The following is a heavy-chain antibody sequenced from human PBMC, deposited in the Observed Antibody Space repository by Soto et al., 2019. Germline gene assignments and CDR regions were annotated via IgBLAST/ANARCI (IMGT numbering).Heavy chain of an antibody. CDR3: ARQIYDSDTGPNFQYYFDS. V-gene: IGHV5-10-1*01. CDR2: IDPSDSQT. D-gene: IGHD3-22*01. J-gene: IGHJ4*02. CDR1: GYSFAGYW. Sequence: GASLKIYCKGSGYSFAGYWITWVRQKPGKGLEWMGRIDPSDSQTYYSPSFRGHVTISVTKSITTVFLQWSSLRASDTAMYYCARQIYDSDTGPNFQYYFDSWGQGTPVTVSS.